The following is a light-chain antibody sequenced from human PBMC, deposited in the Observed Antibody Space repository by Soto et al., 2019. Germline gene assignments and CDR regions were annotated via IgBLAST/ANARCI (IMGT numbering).Light chain of an antibody. Sequence: DIHMTQSPSTLSASVGDRVTITCRASQSISIWLAWYQQKPGRAPNLLIYGTSSLGSGVPSRFSGSGSGTEFTLTISSLEPDDFGTYYGQDYNDYSWTFGQGTKVEIK. J-gene: IGKJ1*01. CDR2: GTS. CDR3: QDYNDYSWT. V-gene: IGKV1-5*03. CDR1: QSISIW.